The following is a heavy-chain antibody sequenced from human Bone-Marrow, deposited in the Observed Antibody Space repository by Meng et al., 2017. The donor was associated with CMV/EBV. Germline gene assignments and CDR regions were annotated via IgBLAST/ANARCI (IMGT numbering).Heavy chain of an antibody. V-gene: IGHV3-30-3*01. Sequence: GESLKISCAASGFTFSSYAMHWVRQAPGKGLEWVAVISYDGSNKYYADSVKGRFTISRDNSKNTLYLQMNSLRAEDTAVYYCARTMIVVWGQGPLVTGSS. CDR1: GFTFSSYA. D-gene: IGHD3-22*01. CDR2: ISYDGSNK. J-gene: IGHJ4*02. CDR3: ARTMIVV.